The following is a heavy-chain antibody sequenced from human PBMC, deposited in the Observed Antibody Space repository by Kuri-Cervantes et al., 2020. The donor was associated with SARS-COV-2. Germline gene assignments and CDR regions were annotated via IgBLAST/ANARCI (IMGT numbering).Heavy chain of an antibody. J-gene: IGHJ6*02. CDR3: ARDPPSPYCSGGSCRTDV. Sequence: GESLKISCAVSGFSFNDQYMSWIRQVPGKGLEWVSHINGDSTVIYYADSVKGRFTISRDNAKNSLYLQMNSLRAEDTAVYYCARDPPSPYCSGGSCRTDVWGQGTTVTVSS. V-gene: IGHV3-11*04. CDR2: INGDSTVI. D-gene: IGHD2-15*01. CDR1: GFSFNDQY.